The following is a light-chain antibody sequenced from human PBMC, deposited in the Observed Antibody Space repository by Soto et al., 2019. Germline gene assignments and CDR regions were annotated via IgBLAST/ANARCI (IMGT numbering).Light chain of an antibody. V-gene: IGKV3-20*01. CDR2: GAT. CDR3: QQYSFLPRT. J-gene: IGKJ1*01. Sequence: EIVLTQSPGTLSLSPGERATLSCWASQNVLSNYLAWYHKKPAHAHRPLIYGATTRATGIPNRFGGSGSGTDFTLTISRLEPDDFAVYYCQQYSFLPRTFGQGTKVDIK. CDR1: QNVLSNY.